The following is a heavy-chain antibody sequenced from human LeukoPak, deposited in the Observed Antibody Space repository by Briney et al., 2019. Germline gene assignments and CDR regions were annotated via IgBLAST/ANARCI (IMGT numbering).Heavy chain of an antibody. V-gene: IGHV3-30*03. CDR3: ARDRAWNYFDS. Sequence: GGSLRLSCAASGFTFSSYHMHWVRQAPGKGLEWVAIISSDGSRKYYAHSVEGRFTISRDNSKNTLYLQMDSLRAEDTAVYYCARDRAWNYFDSWGQGTLVTVSS. CDR1: GFTFSSYH. D-gene: IGHD3-3*01. J-gene: IGHJ4*02. CDR2: ISSDGSRK.